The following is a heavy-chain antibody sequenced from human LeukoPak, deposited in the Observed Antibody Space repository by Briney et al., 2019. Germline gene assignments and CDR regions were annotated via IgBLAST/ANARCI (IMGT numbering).Heavy chain of an antibody. D-gene: IGHD6-19*01. J-gene: IGHJ4*02. CDR2: VYYTGTT. CDR1: GGSISSGSYY. Sequence: SETLSLTCTVSGGSISSGSYYWSWIRQPAGKGLEWIGGVYYTGTTYSNPSLKSRVTISVDTSKNQFSLRLSSVTAADTAVYYCARHVSVAVTNFFDYWGQGTLVTVSS. CDR3: ARHVSVAVTNFFDY. V-gene: IGHV4-39*01.